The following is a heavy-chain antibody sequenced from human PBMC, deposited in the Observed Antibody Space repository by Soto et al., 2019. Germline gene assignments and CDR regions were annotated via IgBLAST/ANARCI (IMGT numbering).Heavy chain of an antibody. J-gene: IGHJ4*02. CDR2: ISAYNGNT. CDR3: ARVSLDSSGYYNDY. V-gene: IGHV1-18*01. D-gene: IGHD3-22*01. CDR1: GYTFTSYG. Sequence: ASVKVSCKASGYTFTSYGISWVRQAPGQGLEWMGWISAYNGNTKYVQKLQGRVTMTTDTSTSTAYMELRSLRSDDTAVYYCARVSLDSSGYYNDYWGQGTLVTVSS.